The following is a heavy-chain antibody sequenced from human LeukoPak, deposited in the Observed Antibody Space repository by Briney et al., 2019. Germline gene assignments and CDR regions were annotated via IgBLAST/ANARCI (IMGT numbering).Heavy chain of an antibody. CDR1: GGSISSYY. V-gene: IGHV4-59*08. Sequence: SETLSLTCTASGGSISSYYWSWIRQPPGKGLEWIGYIYYSGSTNYNPSLKSRVTISVDTSKNQFSLKLSSVTAADTAVYYCARHVRYCSSTSCYVRWFDPWGQGTLVTVSS. D-gene: IGHD2-2*01. CDR2: IYYSGST. CDR3: ARHVRYCSSTSCYVRWFDP. J-gene: IGHJ5*02.